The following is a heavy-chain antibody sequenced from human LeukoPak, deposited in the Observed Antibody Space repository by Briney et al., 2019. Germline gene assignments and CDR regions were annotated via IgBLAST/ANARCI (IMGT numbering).Heavy chain of an antibody. D-gene: IGHD5-24*01. Sequence: PGGSLRLSCAVSGFTFSTYAMSWVCQAPGKGLEWVSVISGSGDNTYYADSVKGRFTISRDNFKNTLYLQMNSLRAEDTALYYCTKRPSTDGYNSWGQGTLVTVSS. J-gene: IGHJ5*02. CDR2: ISGSGDNT. V-gene: IGHV3-23*01. CDR3: TKRPSTDGYNS. CDR1: GFTFSTYA.